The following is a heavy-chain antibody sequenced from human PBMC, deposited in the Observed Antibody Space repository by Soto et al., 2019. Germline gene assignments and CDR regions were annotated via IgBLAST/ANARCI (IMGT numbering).Heavy chain of an antibody. V-gene: IGHV1-18*01. CDR2: ISAYNDNK. CDR1: GYTFTSYG. J-gene: IGHJ4*02. Sequence: QIQLVQSGAEVKKPGASVKVSCKASGYTFTSYGISWVRQAPGQGLEWMGWISAYNDNKNYAQKLQGRVTMTTDTSASTAYMEMRSLRSDDTAVYFCARDQVGATGDYWGQGTLVTVSS. D-gene: IGHD1-26*01. CDR3: ARDQVGATGDY.